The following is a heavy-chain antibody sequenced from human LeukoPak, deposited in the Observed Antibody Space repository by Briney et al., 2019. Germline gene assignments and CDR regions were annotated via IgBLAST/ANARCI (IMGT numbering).Heavy chain of an antibody. V-gene: IGHV5-51*01. J-gene: IGHJ6*02. CDR1: GYSFTSCW. CDR3: ARLAYCGGDCYSPSMDV. Sequence: GESLKISCKGSGYSFTSCWIGWVRQMPGKGLEWMGIIYPGDSDTRYSPSFQGQVTISAGKSISTAYLQWSSLKASDTAMYYCARLAYCGGDCYSPSMDVWGQGTTVTVSS. D-gene: IGHD2-21*02. CDR2: IYPGDSDT.